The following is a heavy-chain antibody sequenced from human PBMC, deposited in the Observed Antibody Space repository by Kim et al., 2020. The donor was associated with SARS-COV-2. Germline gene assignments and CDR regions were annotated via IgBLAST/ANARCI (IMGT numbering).Heavy chain of an antibody. CDR3: ARDTPLYYYDSSGYYQGGYYYYGMDA. CDR2: IYYSGST. V-gene: IGHV4-59*01. D-gene: IGHD3-22*01. Sequence: SETLSLTCTVSGGSISSYYWSWIRQPPGKGLEWIGYIYYSGSTNYNPSLKSRVTISVDTSKNQFSLKLSSVTAADTAVYYCARDTPLYYYDSSGYYQGGYYYYGMDAWGQGTTVTVPS. J-gene: IGHJ6*02. CDR1: GGSISSYY.